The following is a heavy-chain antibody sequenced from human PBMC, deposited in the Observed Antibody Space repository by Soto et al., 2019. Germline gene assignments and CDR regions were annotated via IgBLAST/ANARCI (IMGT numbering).Heavy chain of an antibody. V-gene: IGHV2-26*01. Sequence: QVTLKESGPVLVKPTETLTLTCTVSGFSLSNIRMGVSWIRQPPGKALEWLAHIFSDDEKAYTTSLKNRLTISRDTSKSQVVLTISDVDPVDTATYFCARMERYSGFVWFDYWGQGTLVSVSS. CDR3: ARMERYSGFVWFDY. J-gene: IGHJ4*02. CDR2: IFSDDEK. CDR1: GFSLSNIRMG. D-gene: IGHD1-26*01.